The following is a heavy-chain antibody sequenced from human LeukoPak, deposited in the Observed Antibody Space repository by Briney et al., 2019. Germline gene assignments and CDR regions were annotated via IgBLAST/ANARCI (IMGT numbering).Heavy chain of an antibody. V-gene: IGHV4-30-4*08. CDR1: GGSSSSGAYY. J-gene: IGHJ6*03. Sequence: SETLSLTCTLSGGSSSSGAYYWSWTRHPPGKCLECIWNIHYIGRTYYNPSLKSQITISVDMSKNHFSLQLSSVTAADTAVYYCARGTRYCDGGSCYSAYYYYMDVWGKGTTVTVSS. D-gene: IGHD2-15*01. CDR2: IHYIGRT. CDR3: ARGTRYCDGGSCYSAYYYYMDV.